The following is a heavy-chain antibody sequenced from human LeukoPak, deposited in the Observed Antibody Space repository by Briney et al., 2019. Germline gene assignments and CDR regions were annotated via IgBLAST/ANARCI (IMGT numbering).Heavy chain of an antibody. J-gene: IGHJ3*02. CDR2: IKQGGSEK. D-gene: IGHD3-22*01. Sequence: PGGSLRLSCAASGFTFSSYWMSWVRQAPGKGLEWVANIKQGGSEKYYVDSVKGRFTISRDNAKNSLYLQMNSLRAEDTAVYYCARELGGYYDGSGYYYADGFDIWGQGTMVTVSS. CDR3: ARELGGYYDGSGYYYADGFDI. V-gene: IGHV3-7*01. CDR1: GFTFSSYW.